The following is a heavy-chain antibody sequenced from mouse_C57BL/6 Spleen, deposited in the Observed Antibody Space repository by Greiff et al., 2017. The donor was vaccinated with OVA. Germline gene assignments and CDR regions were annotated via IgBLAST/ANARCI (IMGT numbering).Heavy chain of an antibody. CDR1: GYTFTSYW. V-gene: IGHV1-64*01. D-gene: IGHD1-1*01. CDR2: IHPNSGST. CDR3: EREEDYGSSGFAY. Sequence: QVQLQQPGAELVKPGASVKLSCKASGYTFTSYWMHWVKQRPGQGLEWIGMIHPNSGSTNYNEKFKSKATLTVDKSSSTAYMQLSSLTSEDSAVYYGEREEDYGSSGFAYWGQGTLVTVSA. J-gene: IGHJ3*01.